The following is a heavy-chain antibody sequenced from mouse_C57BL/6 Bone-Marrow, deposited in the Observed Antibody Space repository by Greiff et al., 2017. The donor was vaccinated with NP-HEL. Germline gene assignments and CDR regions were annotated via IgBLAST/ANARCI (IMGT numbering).Heavy chain of an antibody. CDR1: GYTFTNYW. J-gene: IGHJ2*01. D-gene: IGHD1-1*01. Sequence: QVQLQQPGAELVQPGASVKLSCKASGYTFTNYWMHWVKQRPGRGLEWIGRIDPNSGCTKYNEKFKSKATLTVDKPSSTAYMQLSSLTSEDAAVYYCAKYYYGSGYFDYWGQGTTLTVSA. CDR3: AKYYYGSGYFDY. CDR2: IDPNSGCT. V-gene: IGHV1-72*01.